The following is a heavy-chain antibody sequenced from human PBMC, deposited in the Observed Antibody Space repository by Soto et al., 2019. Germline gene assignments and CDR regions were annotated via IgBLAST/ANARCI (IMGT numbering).Heavy chain of an antibody. CDR1: GGSISSYF. Sequence: SETLSLTCTVSGGSISSYFWNWIRQPPGEGLEWIGYIFYSGSTNYNPSLKSRVTISKDTSKGQFSLKLNSMTAADTAVYYCARYRREAVAGYTLDNWGQGMLGTVSS. V-gene: IGHV4-59*01. J-gene: IGHJ4*02. CDR3: ARYRREAVAGYTLDN. D-gene: IGHD6-13*01. CDR2: IFYSGST.